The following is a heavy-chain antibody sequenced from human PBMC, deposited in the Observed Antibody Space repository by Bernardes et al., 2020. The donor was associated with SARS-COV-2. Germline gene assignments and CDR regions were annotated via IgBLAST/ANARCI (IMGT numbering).Heavy chain of an antibody. CDR1: GFTFSRYW. V-gene: IGHV3-7*03. D-gene: IGHD6-6*01. CDR3: ARDPIAVRPTFDY. Sequence: GGSLRLSCEASGFTFSRYWMSWVRQAPGKGLEWVANIKQDGSDKYYVDSVKGRFTISRDNAKNSLYLQLNSLRVEDTAVYYCARDPIAVRPTFDYWGQGILVSVSS. J-gene: IGHJ4*02. CDR2: IKQDGSDK.